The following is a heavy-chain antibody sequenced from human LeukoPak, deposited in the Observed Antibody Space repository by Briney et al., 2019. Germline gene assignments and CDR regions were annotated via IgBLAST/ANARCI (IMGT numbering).Heavy chain of an antibody. V-gene: IGHV3-21*01. J-gene: IGHJ4*02. CDR3: ARDGIAVAGTDY. CDR1: GFTFSSYS. CDR2: ISSSSSYI. Sequence: PGGSLRLSCAASGFTFSSYSMNWVRQAPGKGLEWVSSISSSSSYIYYADSVKGRLTISRDNAKNSLYLQMNSLRAEDTAVYYCARDGIAVAGTDYWGQGTLVTVSS. D-gene: IGHD6-19*01.